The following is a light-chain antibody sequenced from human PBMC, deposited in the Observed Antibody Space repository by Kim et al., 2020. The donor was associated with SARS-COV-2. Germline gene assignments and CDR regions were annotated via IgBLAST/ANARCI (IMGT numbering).Light chain of an antibody. CDR1: QSVGSY. CDR2: SAS. CDR3: QQTYSSLTVT. J-gene: IGKJ5*01. Sequence: AVGDSVTITCRASQSVGSYLNWYQHKPGKAPNLLIYSASTLQSGVPSRFSGGGSGTEFTLTISSLQREDFATYYCQQTYSSLTVTFGQGTRLEIK. V-gene: IGKV1-39*01.